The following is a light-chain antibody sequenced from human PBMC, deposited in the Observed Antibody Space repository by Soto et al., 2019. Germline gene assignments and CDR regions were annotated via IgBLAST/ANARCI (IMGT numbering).Light chain of an antibody. J-gene: IGLJ1*01. CDR3: CSYAGSYIYV. V-gene: IGLV2-11*01. CDR1: NSDVGGYNY. CDR2: DVT. Sequence: QSVLAQPRSVSGSPGQSVTISCTVTNSDVGGYNYVSWYQQHPGKAPKLMIYDVTKRPSGVPDRFSGSKSGNTASLTISGLQADDEADYYYCSYAGSYIYVFGTGTKVTVL.